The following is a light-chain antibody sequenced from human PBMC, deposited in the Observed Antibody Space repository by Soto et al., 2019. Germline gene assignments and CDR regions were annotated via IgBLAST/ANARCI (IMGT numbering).Light chain of an antibody. V-gene: IGKV2-28*01. J-gene: IGKJ1*01. CDR2: LGS. CDR3: MQTLQTPT. Sequence: DIFMTHSPLSLPVTPVDPASISCSSSRXLMHSNGYNYLDWYLQKPGQSPQLLIYLGSNRASGVPDRFSGSGSGTDFILRINRVEAEDVGVYYCMQTLQTPTFGQGTKVDI. CDR1: RXLMHSNGYNY.